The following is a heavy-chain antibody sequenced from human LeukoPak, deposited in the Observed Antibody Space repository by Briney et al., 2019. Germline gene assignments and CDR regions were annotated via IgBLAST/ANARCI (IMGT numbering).Heavy chain of an antibody. CDR1: GDSISSRDHY. V-gene: IGHV4-39*01. D-gene: IGHD2-21*02. CDR2: IYYDATT. J-gene: IGHJ4*02. Sequence: SETLSLTCTVSGDSISSRDHYWGWVRQAPGQWLEWIGIIYYDATTHYNPSLKSRATLSLDTSRNHFSLKLTSVSAADTALYFCARHGIDCSGGACYSWSFDSWGQGILVTVSS. CDR3: ARHGIDCSGGACYSWSFDS.